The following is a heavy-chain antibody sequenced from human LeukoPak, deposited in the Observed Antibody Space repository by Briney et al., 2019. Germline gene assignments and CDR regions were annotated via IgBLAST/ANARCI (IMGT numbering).Heavy chain of an antibody. CDR1: GYTFTGYY. CDR2: INPNSGGT. CDR3: ARDDYYDSSGLDY. V-gene: IGHV1-2*04. J-gene: IGHJ4*02. Sequence: ASVKVSCKASGYTFTGYYMHWVRQAPGQGLGWMGWINPNSGGTNYAQKFQGWVTMTRDTSISTAYMELSRLRSDDTAVYYCARDDYYDSSGLDYWGQGTLVTVSS. D-gene: IGHD3-22*01.